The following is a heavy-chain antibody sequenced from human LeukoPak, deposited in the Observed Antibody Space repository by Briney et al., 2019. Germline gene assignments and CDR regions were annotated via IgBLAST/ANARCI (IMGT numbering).Heavy chain of an antibody. CDR3: ATSGEWELRNDY. CDR1: GGSISSYY. D-gene: IGHD1-26*01. CDR2: IYTSGST. V-gene: IGHV4-4*07. Sequence: SETLSLTCTVSGGSISSYYWSWIRQPAGKGLEWIGRIYTSGSTNYNPSLKSRVTMSVDTSKNQFSLKLSSVTAADTAVYYCATSGEWELRNDYWGQGTLVTVSS. J-gene: IGHJ4*02.